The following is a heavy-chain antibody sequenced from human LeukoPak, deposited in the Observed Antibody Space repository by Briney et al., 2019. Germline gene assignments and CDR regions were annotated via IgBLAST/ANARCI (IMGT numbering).Heavy chain of an antibody. D-gene: IGHD1-14*01. CDR3: ASRGPAYYFDY. J-gene: IGHJ4*02. Sequence: GGSLRLSCAASGFTFSNYDMHWVRQATGKGLEWVSGIGMGGDPNYPDSVKGRFTISRDNSKNTLFLQMNSLRAEDTAVYYCASRGPAYYFDYWGQGTLVTVSS. CDR2: IGMGGDP. V-gene: IGHV3-13*05. CDR1: GFTFSNYD.